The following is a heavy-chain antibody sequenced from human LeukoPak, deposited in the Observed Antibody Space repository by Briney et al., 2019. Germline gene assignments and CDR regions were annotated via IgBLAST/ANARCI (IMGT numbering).Heavy chain of an antibody. V-gene: IGHV3-64*01. Sequence: GGSLRLASVASRFTLAIYSMRWVRQAAGEGLGYVSGISSSNGDSTHYAKSVKGRFTISRDNSKNTLYLQMDSLRTEDMAVYYCARRGIGGSYYMDLWGKGTTVTVSS. CDR2: ISSSNGDST. D-gene: IGHD3-16*01. CDR3: ARRGIGGSYYMDL. J-gene: IGHJ6*03. CDR1: RFTLAIYS.